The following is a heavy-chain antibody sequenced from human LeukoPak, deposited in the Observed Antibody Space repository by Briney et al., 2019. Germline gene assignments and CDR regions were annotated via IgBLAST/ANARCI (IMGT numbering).Heavy chain of an antibody. Sequence: GGSLRLSCAASGFTFTRHAMSWVRQAPGKGLEWVSGISASGGVTYYAGSVKGRFTISRDNSKNTLYLQMNSLRAEDTAVYYCAKAVVRLWVDGPGYFDYWGQGTLVTVSS. CDR3: AKAVVRLWVDGPGYFDY. V-gene: IGHV3-23*01. D-gene: IGHD3-10*01. CDR2: ISASGGVT. CDR1: GFTFTRHA. J-gene: IGHJ4*02.